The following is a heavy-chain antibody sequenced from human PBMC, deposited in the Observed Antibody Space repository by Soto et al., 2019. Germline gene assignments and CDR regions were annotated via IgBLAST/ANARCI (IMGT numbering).Heavy chain of an antibody. V-gene: IGHV4-61*01. CDR1: GGSVRTGSYH. CDR2: IPNNGSP. Sequence: LSLTCSVSGGSVRTGSYHWSWIRQPPGKGLEWIGFIPNNGSPDYNPSLKSRVVVSIDRSKNQFSLKVNSVTAADTAVYFCARIGWGGDSWGQGTLVTVS. J-gene: IGHJ4*02. D-gene: IGHD7-27*01. CDR3: ARIGWGGDS.